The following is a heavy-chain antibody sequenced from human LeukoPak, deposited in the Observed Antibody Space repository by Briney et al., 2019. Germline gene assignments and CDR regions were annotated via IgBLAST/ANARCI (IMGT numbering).Heavy chain of an antibody. CDR3: ARGAYDFWSGSYYDAVDI. CDR1: GYSISSGYY. CDR2: IYHSGST. V-gene: IGHV4-38-2*02. Sequence: SETLSLTCTVSGYSISSGYYWGWIRQPPGKGLEWIGSIYHSGSTYYNPSLKSRVTISVDTSKNQFSLKLSSVTAADTAVYYCARGAYDFWSGSYYDAVDIWGQGTMVTVSS. J-gene: IGHJ3*02. D-gene: IGHD3-3*01.